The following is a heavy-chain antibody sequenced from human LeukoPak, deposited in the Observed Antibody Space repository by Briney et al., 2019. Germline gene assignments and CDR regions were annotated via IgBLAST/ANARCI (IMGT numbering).Heavy chain of an antibody. Sequence: GGSPRLSCVASGFTVSNNHMNWVRQAPGKGLEWVSIIYSGGTTYYADSVKGRFTISRDNSNNMLYLQMNSLRAEDTAVYYCARDSSSHYYFDYWGQGTLVTVSS. D-gene: IGHD2-2*01. V-gene: IGHV3-53*01. CDR3: ARDSSSHYYFDY. J-gene: IGHJ4*02. CDR1: GFTVSNNH. CDR2: IYSGGTT.